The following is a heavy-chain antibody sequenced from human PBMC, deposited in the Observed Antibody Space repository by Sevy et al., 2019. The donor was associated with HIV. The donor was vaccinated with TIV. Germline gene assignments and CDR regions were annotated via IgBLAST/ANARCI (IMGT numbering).Heavy chain of an antibody. J-gene: IGHJ1*01. D-gene: IGHD3-3*02. CDR1: GYVFTSYY. CDR3: ARGMSAFHFFD. Sequence: ASVKVSCKASGYVFTSYYINWVRQAPGQGLEWMGTINPSSGSISYSQKIQGRVTMTRDTSTSTLYMELNSLRSDDTAKYYCARGMSAFHFFDWGQGTLVTVSS. CDR2: INPSSGSI. V-gene: IGHV1-46*01.